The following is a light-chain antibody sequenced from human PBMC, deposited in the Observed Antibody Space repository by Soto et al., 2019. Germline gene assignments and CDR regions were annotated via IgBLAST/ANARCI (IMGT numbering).Light chain of an antibody. CDR1: QGINSY. CDR3: QQLNSYPLT. Sequence: DVQLTQSPSFLSASVGDRLTITCRASQGINSYLAWYQQKPGKAPQLLIYTASTLQSGVPSRFSGSASGTEFTLTISSLQPEDFATYYCQQLNSYPLTFGGGTKVEL. CDR2: TAS. V-gene: IGKV1-9*01. J-gene: IGKJ4*01.